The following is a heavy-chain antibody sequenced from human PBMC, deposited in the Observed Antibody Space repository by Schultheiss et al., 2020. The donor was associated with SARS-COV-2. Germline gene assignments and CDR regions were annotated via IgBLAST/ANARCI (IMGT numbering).Heavy chain of an antibody. CDR3: ARPQGRDAGYGFDP. Sequence: SETLSLTCTVSGGSISSGGYYWSWIRQHPGKGLEWIGYIYYSGSTYYNPSLKSRVTITADTSKNQFSLKLNSLTAADTAIYYCARPQGRDAGYGFDPWGQGTLVTVSS. CDR1: GGSISSGGYY. D-gene: IGHD2-15*01. V-gene: IGHV4-61*08. J-gene: IGHJ5*02. CDR2: IYYSGST.